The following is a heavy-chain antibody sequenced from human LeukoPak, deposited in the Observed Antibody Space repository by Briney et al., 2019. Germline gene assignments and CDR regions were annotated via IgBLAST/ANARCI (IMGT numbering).Heavy chain of an antibody. J-gene: IGHJ4*02. CDR2: ISAYNGNT. V-gene: IGHV1-18*01. CDR1: GGTFSSYT. CDR3: ARDLNPSTVVTPGY. Sequence: ASVKVSCKASGGTFSSYTVTWVRQAPGQGLEWMGWISAYNGNTNYAQKLQGRVTMTTDTSTSTAYMELRSLRSDDTAVYYCARDLNPSTVVTPGYWGQGTLVTVSS. D-gene: IGHD4-23*01.